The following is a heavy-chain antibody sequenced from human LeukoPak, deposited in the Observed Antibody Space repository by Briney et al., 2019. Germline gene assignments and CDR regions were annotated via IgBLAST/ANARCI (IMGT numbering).Heavy chain of an antibody. CDR1: GFTFSSYA. D-gene: IGHD2-2*01. V-gene: IGHV3-30-3*01. J-gene: IGHJ6*02. CDR3: ARSLVRAAYYGMDV. CDR2: ISYDGSNK. Sequence: GRSLRLSCAASGFTFSSYAMHWVRQAPGKGLEWVAVISYDGSNKYYADSVKGRFTISRDNSKNTLYLQMNSLRAEDTAVYYCARSLVRAAYYGMDVWGQGTTVTVSS.